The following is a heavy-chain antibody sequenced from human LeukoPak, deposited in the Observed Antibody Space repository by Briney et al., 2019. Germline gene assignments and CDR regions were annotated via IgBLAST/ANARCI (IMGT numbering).Heavy chain of an antibody. J-gene: IGHJ4*02. CDR2: ISSSSSYI. Sequence: PGGSLRLSCAASGFTFSNAWMSWVRQAPGKGLEWVSSISSSSSYIYYADSVKGRFTISRDNAKNSLYLQMNSLRAEDTAVYYCARGGSSWYWGQGTLVTVSS. CDR3: ARGGSSWY. D-gene: IGHD6-13*01. V-gene: IGHV3-21*01. CDR1: GFTFSNAW.